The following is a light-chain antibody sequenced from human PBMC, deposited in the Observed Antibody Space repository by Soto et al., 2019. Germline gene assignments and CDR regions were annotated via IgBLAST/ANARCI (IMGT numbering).Light chain of an antibody. Sequence: QSALTQPASVSGSAGRSITISCTGSSSDVGGHDYVSWYQQQPGKAPKLIIYDVSNRPSGVSNRFSGSKAGNTASLTISGLQAEDAGDYYGSSYTSSSTYFFGPGTKVTV. CDR2: DVS. CDR1: SSDVGGHDY. CDR3: SSYTSSSTYF. J-gene: IGLJ1*01. V-gene: IGLV2-14*01.